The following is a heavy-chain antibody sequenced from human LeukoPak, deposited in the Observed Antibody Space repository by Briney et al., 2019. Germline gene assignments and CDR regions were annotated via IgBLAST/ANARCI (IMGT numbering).Heavy chain of an antibody. CDR3: ARDTYYYDSSGYSVLDWFDP. CDR2: TYISGSS. D-gene: IGHD3-22*01. CDR1: GGSISNYD. J-gene: IGHJ5*02. Sequence: SETLSLTCTVSGGSISNYDWSWIRQSAGKGLEWVGRTYISGSSNYNPSLKSRVTVSVDTSKNQFSLRLNSVTAADTAVYYCARDTYYYDSSGYSVLDWFDPWGQGTLVTVSS. V-gene: IGHV4-4*07.